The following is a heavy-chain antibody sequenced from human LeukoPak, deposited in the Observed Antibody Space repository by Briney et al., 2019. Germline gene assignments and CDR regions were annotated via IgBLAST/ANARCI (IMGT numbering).Heavy chain of an antibody. CDR1: GFTFNTFW. CDR3: ARDVGGSLDN. V-gene: IGHV3-7*01. CDR2: IKGDESAK. D-gene: IGHD1-26*01. Sequence: GGSLRLSCAASGFTFNTFWMAWVRQAPGKGLEWVANIKGDESAKHQADSVKGRFTIFRDNAQKSVYLQTSRLRVEDTGVYYCARDVGGSLDNWGQGTLVTASS. J-gene: IGHJ4*02.